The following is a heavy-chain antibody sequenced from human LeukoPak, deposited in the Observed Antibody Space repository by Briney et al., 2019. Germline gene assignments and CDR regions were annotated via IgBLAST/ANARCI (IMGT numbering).Heavy chain of an antibody. J-gene: IGHJ4*02. D-gene: IGHD6-19*01. Sequence: GGSLRLSCAASGFTLSSYAMSWVRQAPGKGLEWVSAISDSGNTYHADSVKGRFTISRDSSKNTLYLHMNGLRVEDTSVYYCASRHNSGWSFDYWGQGTLVTVSS. CDR2: ISDSGNT. CDR3: ASRHNSGWSFDY. V-gene: IGHV3-23*01. CDR1: GFTLSSYA.